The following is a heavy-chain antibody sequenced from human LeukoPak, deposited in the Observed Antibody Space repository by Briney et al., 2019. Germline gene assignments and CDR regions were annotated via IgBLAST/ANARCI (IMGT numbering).Heavy chain of an antibody. CDR1: GGSFSDYY. V-gene: IGHV4-34*01. CDR2: INHRGST. CDR3: AREGRMGDNDPVVGNAFDI. Sequence: SETLSLTCAVYGGSFSDYYWSWIRQPPGKGLEWIGEINHRGSTNYNPSLKSRVTISVDTSRNQFSLKLSSVTAADTAVYYCAREGRMGDNDPVVGNAFDIWGRGTLVTVSS. D-gene: IGHD3-22*01. J-gene: IGHJ3*02.